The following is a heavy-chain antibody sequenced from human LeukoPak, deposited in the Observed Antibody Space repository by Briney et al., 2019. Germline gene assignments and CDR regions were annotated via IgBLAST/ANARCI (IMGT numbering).Heavy chain of an antibody. Sequence: SQTLSLTCAISGDTVSRNTAAWNWIRQSRSRGLEWLGRTYHRSKWYNDYAVSVKSRITVNPDTSKNQFSLQLKSVTPEDTAVYFCARQEIEVDDAFDIWGQGTMVTVSS. V-gene: IGHV6-1*01. D-gene: IGHD3-22*01. CDR2: TYHRSKWYN. CDR1: GDTVSRNTAA. CDR3: ARQEIEVDDAFDI. J-gene: IGHJ3*02.